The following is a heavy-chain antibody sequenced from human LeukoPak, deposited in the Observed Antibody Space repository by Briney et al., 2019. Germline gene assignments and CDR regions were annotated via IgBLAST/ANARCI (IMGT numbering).Heavy chain of an antibody. CDR1: GGSISSYY. J-gene: IGHJ4*02. CDR2: IYYSGRN. CDR3: ARGWARDGYKRGGFDY. V-gene: IGHV4-59*01. D-gene: IGHD5-24*01. Sequence: PSETLSLTCTVSGGSISSYYWSWIRQPPGQGLEWIGYIYYSGRNNYNPYLKSRVTISVDTSKNKLSLKLSSVTAADTAVYDCARGWARDGYKRGGFDYWGQGTLVTVSS.